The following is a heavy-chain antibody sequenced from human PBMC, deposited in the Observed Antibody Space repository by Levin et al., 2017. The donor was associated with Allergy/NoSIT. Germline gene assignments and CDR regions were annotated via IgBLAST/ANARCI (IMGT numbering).Heavy chain of an antibody. CDR3: ARLNSVATDY. J-gene: IGHJ4*02. V-gene: IGHV4-39*01. Sequence: SETLSLTCTVSGGSISSSSYYWGWIRQPPGKGLEWIGSIYYSGSTYYNPSLKSRVTISVDTSKNQFSLKLSSVTAADTAVYYCARLNSVATDYWGQGTLVTVSS. D-gene: IGHD4-23*01. CDR1: GGSISSSSYY. CDR2: IYYSGST.